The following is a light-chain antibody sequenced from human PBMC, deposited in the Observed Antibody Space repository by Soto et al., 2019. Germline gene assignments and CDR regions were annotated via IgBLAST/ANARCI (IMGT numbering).Light chain of an antibody. J-gene: IGKJ1*01. CDR1: QSVSSD. CDR2: GAS. CDR3: HQYGSSPRT. Sequence: EIVMTQSPATLSVSPGERATLSCRASQSVSSDLAWYEQKPGQAPRLLIYGASTRATGIPARFSGSGSGTEFTLTISSLQSEDFAVYYCHQYGSSPRTFGQGTKVDIK. V-gene: IGKV3-15*01.